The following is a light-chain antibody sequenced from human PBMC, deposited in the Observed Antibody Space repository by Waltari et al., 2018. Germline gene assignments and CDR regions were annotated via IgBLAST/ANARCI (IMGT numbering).Light chain of an antibody. V-gene: IGKV1-5*03. CDR1: QSISSW. CDR2: KAS. J-gene: IGKJ1*01. CDR3: QQYNSYST. Sequence: DIQMTQSPSTLSASVGDRVTITCRASQSISSWLAWYQQKPGKAPKLLIYKASNLETGVLSRFSGSGSGTEFTLTISSLQPDDFATYYCQQYNSYSTFGQGTKVEIK.